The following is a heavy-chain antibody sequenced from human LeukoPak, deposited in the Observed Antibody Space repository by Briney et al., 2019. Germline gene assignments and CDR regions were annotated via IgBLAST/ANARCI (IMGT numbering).Heavy chain of an antibody. CDR3: ARYSGWGNWFDP. D-gene: IGHD6-19*01. V-gene: IGHV4-39*01. CDR2: IYYSGST. J-gene: IGHJ5*02. CDR1: GGSISSSSYY. Sequence: SETLSLTCTVSGGSISSSSYYWGWIRQPPRKGLEWIGSIYYSGSTYYNPSLKSRVTISVDTSKNQFSLKLSSVTAAGTAVYYCARYSGWGNWFDPWGQGTLVTVSS.